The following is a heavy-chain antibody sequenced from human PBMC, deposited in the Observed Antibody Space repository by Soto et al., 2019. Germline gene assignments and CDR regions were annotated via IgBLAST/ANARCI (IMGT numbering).Heavy chain of an antibody. CDR2: MSYDGSSK. V-gene: IGHV3-30*18. CDR3: AKDRGWSSADLEY. J-gene: IGHJ4*02. Sequence: QVQLVESGGGVVQPGSSLRLSCAASGFNFSSFGMHWVRQAPGKGLEWVALMSYDGSSKYYQDSLKGRFTISRDKCKNTLYLQMSSLRVEDTAVYYCAKDRGWSSADLEYWGQGTLVTVSS. D-gene: IGHD6-19*01. CDR1: GFNFSSFG.